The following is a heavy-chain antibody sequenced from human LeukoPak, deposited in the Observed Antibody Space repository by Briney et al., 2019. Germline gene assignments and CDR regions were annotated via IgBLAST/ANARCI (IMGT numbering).Heavy chain of an antibody. V-gene: IGHV3-30*02. CDR1: GFTFSSYG. CDR2: IRYDGSNK. D-gene: IGHD1-26*01. CDR3: ARRYSGSYYFDY. J-gene: IGHJ4*02. Sequence: GGSLRLSCAASGFTFSSYGMHWVRQAPGKGLEWVAFIRYDGSNKYYADSAKGRFTISRDNSKNTLYLQMNSLRAEDTAVYYCARRYSGSYYFDYWGQGTLVTVSS.